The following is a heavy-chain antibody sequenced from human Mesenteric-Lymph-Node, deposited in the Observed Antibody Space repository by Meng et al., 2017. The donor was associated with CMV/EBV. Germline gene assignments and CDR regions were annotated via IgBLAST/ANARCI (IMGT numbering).Heavy chain of an antibody. CDR2: LYGGGDA. Sequence: GESLKISCAASGFLASSNYINWVRQPPGKGLQWVSVLYGGGDAYYADSVRGRFTISRDNSKDTLYLQMINVRAEDTAVYYCARDSLAARPGYWGQGTLVTVSS. J-gene: IGHJ4*02. V-gene: IGHV3-53*01. CDR3: ARDSLAARPGY. D-gene: IGHD6-6*01. CDR1: GFLASSNY.